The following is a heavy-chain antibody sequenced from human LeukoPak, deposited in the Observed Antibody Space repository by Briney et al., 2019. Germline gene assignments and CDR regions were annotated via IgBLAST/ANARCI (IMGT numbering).Heavy chain of an antibody. V-gene: IGHV4-31*03. Sequence: SETLSLTCTVSGGSISSGGNYWSWIRQHPGKGLEWIGYIYYSGSTYYNPSLKSRVTISLDTSKNQSSLKLTSVTAADTAVYYCARDRWFDPWGQGTLVTVSS. CDR3: ARDRWFDP. CDR2: IYYSGST. CDR1: GGSISSGGNY. J-gene: IGHJ5*02.